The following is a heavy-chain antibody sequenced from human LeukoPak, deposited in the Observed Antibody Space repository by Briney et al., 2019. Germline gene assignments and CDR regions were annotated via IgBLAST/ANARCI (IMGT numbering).Heavy chain of an antibody. CDR1: GFTFSKYS. CDR3: ARDGYDFWSGSIYYYFYMDV. D-gene: IGHD3-3*01. J-gene: IGHJ6*03. V-gene: IGHV3-48*01. CDR2: ISSNGSSV. Sequence: PGGSLRLPCAASGFTFSKYSMNWVRQAPGKGLEWVSYISSNGSSVQYADSVKGRFTFSRDNAKNSLYLQMNSLRAEDTAVYYCARDGYDFWSGSIYYYFYMDVWGKGTTVTVSS.